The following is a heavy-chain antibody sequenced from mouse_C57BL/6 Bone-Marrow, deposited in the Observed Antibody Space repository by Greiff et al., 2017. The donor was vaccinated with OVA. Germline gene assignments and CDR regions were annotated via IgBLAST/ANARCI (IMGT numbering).Heavy chain of an antibody. CDR3: ARGGIYYDYDDY. CDR2: IYPGSGST. V-gene: IGHV1-55*01. CDR1: GYTLTSYW. Sequence: VQLQQPGAELVKPGASVKMSCKASGYTLTSYWITWVKQRPGQGLEWIGDIYPGSGSTNYNEKFKSKATLTVDTSSSTAYMQLSSLTSEDSAVYYCARGGIYYDYDDYWGQGTTLTVSS. D-gene: IGHD2-4*01. J-gene: IGHJ2*01.